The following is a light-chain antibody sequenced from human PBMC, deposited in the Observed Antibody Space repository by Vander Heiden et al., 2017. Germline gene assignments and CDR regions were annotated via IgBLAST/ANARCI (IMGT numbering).Light chain of an antibody. CDR2: DVS. J-gene: IGLJ1*01. CDR3: SSYTSSSTYV. CDR1: SSDVGYYNF. V-gene: IGLV2-14*03. Sequence: QSALTQPASVSGSPGQSITISCTGTSSDVGYYNFLSWYQQHPGKAPKLMIYDVSNRPSGISNRFSGSKSGNTASLTISGLQAEDEADYYCSSYTSSSTYVFGTGTKVTVL.